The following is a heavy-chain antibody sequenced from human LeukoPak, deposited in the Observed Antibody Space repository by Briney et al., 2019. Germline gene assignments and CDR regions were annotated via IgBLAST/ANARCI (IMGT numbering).Heavy chain of an antibody. D-gene: IGHD5-18*01. J-gene: IGHJ6*02. V-gene: IGHV3-49*04. Sequence: QPGRSLRLSCTASGFTFGDHAMSWVRRAPGKGLEWVGFIRCKAYGGSTEYAASVNGRFAISREDSKNIAYLQMNRLKTDDTAVYYCTRGPIQRWPYHGMDVWGQGTTVTVSS. CDR3: TRGPIQRWPYHGMDV. CDR1: GFTFGDHA. CDR2: IRCKAYGGST.